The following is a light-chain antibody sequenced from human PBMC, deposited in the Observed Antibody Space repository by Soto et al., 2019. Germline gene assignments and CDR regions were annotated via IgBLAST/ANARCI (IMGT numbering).Light chain of an antibody. V-gene: IGKV3-20*01. Sequence: ETVLTQSPGTVSLCPGESATLSCRASQSIGKSYLAWFQHKPGQAPRLLIYGASTRATGIPDGFRGSGSGTDFTLTVSRLESEDFAVYYCQQYAESPLTFGGGTKV. CDR2: GAS. CDR3: QQYAESPLT. CDR1: QSIGKSY. J-gene: IGKJ4*01.